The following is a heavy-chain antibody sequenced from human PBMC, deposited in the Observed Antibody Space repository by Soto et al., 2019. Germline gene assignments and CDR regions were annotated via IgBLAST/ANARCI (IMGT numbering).Heavy chain of an antibody. CDR1: GGTFSSYA. CDR2: IIPIFGTA. Sequence: QVQLVQSGAEVKKPGSSVKVSCKASGGTFSSYAISWVRQAPGQGLEWMGGIIPIFGTANYAQKFQGRVTITTDESTSTAYMELSSLRSEDTAVDYCARDGKADSSGWYRWFDPWGQGTLVTVSS. D-gene: IGHD6-19*01. J-gene: IGHJ5*02. V-gene: IGHV1-69*05. CDR3: ARDGKADSSGWYRWFDP.